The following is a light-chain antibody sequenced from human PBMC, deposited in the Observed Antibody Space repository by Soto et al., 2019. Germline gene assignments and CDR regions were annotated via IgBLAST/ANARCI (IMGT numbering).Light chain of an antibody. V-gene: IGLV2-14*01. Sequence: QSALTQPASVSGYPGQSITISCTGTSSDVGAYNYVSWYQQHPGKAPKLMIYEVSNRPSGVSHRFSGSKSDNTASLTISGLQTDDEADYYCSSYTSSRTLVFGTGTKVTVL. CDR2: EVS. J-gene: IGLJ1*01. CDR3: SSYTSSRTLV. CDR1: SSDVGAYNY.